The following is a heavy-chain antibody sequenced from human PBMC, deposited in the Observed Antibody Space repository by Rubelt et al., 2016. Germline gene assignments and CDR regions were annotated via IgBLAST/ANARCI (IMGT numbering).Heavy chain of an antibody. Sequence: QAPGKGLEWVAVISYDGSNKYYADSVKGRFTISRDNSKNTLYLQMNSLRAEDTAVYYCAREDGYNYYFDYWGQGTLVTVSS. CDR3: AREDGYNYYFDY. J-gene: IGHJ4*02. V-gene: IGHV3-30*04. CDR2: ISYDGSNK. D-gene: IGHD5-24*01.